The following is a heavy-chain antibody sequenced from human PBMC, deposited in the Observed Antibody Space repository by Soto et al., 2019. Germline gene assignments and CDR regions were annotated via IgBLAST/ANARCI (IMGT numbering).Heavy chain of an antibody. J-gene: IGHJ6*02. Sequence: GGSLRLSCSARGFTFSTYAMSWVRQAPGKGLEWVSVISGSTGKTYYADSVKGRFTISRDNSKNTLSLQMNSLRGEDTAVYFCAKNRGSGSPYYYNMEVWGQGTMVTVSS. CDR1: GFTFSTYA. CDR3: AKNRGSGSPYYYNMEV. V-gene: IGHV3-23*01. CDR2: ISGSTGKT. D-gene: IGHD3-10*01.